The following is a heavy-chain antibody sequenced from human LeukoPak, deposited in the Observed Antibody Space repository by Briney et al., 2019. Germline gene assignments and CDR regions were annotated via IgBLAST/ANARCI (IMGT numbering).Heavy chain of an antibody. Sequence: SETLSLTCTVAAGSISSYYWSWIRQPPGKGLEWFGYIYYSGSTNYNPSLKSRVTISVDTSKNQFSLKLSSVTAADTAVYYCARGRSATDAFDIWGQGTMVTVSS. CDR3: ARGRSATDAFDI. D-gene: IGHD1-26*01. V-gene: IGHV4-59*01. CDR1: AGSISSYY. J-gene: IGHJ3*02. CDR2: IYYSGST.